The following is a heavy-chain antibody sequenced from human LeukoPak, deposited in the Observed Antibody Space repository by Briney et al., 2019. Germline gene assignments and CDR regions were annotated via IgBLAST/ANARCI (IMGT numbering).Heavy chain of an antibody. J-gene: IGHJ5*02. CDR2: INPNSGGT. CDR3: ARDRMITFGGVIASYNWFDP. CDR1: GYTFTGYY. D-gene: IGHD3-16*02. V-gene: IGHV1-2*02. Sequence: ASVKVSCKASGYTFTGYYMHWVRQAPGQGLEWMGWINPNSGGTNYAQKFQGRVTMTRDTSISTAYMELSRLRSEDTAVYYCARDRMITFGGVIASYNWFDPWGQGTLVTVSS.